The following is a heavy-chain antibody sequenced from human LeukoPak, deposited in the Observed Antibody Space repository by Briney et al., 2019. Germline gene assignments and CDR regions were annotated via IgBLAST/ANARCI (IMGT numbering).Heavy chain of an antibody. J-gene: IGHJ4*02. V-gene: IGHV4-31*03. D-gene: IGHD6-19*01. CDR3: ARGSGSGWYYY. Sequence: PSETLSLTCTVSGGSISSGGYYWSWIRQHPGKGLEWIGYIYYSGSTYYSPSLKSRVTISVDTSKNQFSLKLSSVTAADTAVYYCARGSGSGWYYYWGQGTLVTVSS. CDR1: GGSISSGGYY. CDR2: IYYSGST.